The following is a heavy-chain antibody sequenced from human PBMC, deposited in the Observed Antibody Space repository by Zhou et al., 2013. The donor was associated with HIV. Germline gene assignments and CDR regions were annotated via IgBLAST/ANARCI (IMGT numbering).Heavy chain of an antibody. D-gene: IGHD3-10*01. J-gene: IGHJ6*01. V-gene: IGHV1-2*02. Sequence: QVQLVQSEAEVARPGASMKISCRASGYTLTSYYIHWVRRTPGQGLEWLGWIDPNIDDKIYSRRFQGRIIITRDTSINTVYLELTRLKVGDTATYYCAKPGGAGTVFRDSQKFGLELWGPGTTVVVSS. CDR1: GYTLTSYY. CDR3: AKPGGAGTVFRDSQKFGLEL. CDR2: IDPNIDDK.